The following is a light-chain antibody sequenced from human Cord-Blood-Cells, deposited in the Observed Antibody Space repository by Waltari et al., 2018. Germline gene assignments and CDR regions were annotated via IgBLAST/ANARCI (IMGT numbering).Light chain of an antibody. CDR3: CSYAGSYTFSWV. CDR1: SSDVGGYNY. Sequence: QSALTQPRSVSGSPGQSVTISCTGTSSDVGGYNYVSWYQQHPGKAPKLMIYDVSKRPSGVPYRFSGSKSGNTASLTISGLQAEDEADYYCCSYAGSYTFSWVFGGGTKLTVL. J-gene: IGLJ3*02. CDR2: DVS. V-gene: IGLV2-11*01.